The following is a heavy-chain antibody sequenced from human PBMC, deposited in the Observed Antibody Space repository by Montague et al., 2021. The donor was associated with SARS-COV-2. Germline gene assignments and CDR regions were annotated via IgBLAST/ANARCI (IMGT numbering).Heavy chain of an antibody. CDR1: GFNFSSYA. D-gene: IGHD3-22*01. CDR3: AKGGERITMIVVVIILADFDS. Sequence: SLRLSCAASGFNFSSYAMSWVRQAPGKGLEWVSGISDSGGSTYYADSVKGRFTISRDNSKNTLYLQMNSLRAEDTAVYYCAKGGERITMIVVVIILADFDSWGQGTLVTVSS. CDR2: ISDSGGST. V-gene: IGHV3-23*01. J-gene: IGHJ4*02.